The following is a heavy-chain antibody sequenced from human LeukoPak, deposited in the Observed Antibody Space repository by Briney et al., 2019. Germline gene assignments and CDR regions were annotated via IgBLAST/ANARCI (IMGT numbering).Heavy chain of an antibody. CDR2: ISTSGST. CDR1: GGSISSGNYY. CDR3: ARNRVVGAPNFDY. D-gene: IGHD1-26*01. Sequence: SETLSLTCTVSGGSISSGNYYWSWTRQSAGKGLEWIGRISTSGSTNYSPSLESRVTISADTSKNQFSLRLRSVTAADAAVYYCARNRVVGAPNFDYWGQGTLVTVFS. V-gene: IGHV4-61*02. J-gene: IGHJ4*02.